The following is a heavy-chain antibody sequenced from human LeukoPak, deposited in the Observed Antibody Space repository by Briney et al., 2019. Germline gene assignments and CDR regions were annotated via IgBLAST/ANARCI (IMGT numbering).Heavy chain of an antibody. CDR1: GGSFSGYY. CDR2: INHSGST. Sequence: SSETLSLTCAVYGGSFSGYYWSWIRQPPGNGLEWIGEINHSGSTNYNPSLKSRVTISVDTSKNQFSLKLSSVTTADTAVYYCARGDLRYFDWSYYFDYWGQGTLVTVSS. D-gene: IGHD3-9*01. J-gene: IGHJ4*02. CDR3: ARGDLRYFDWSYYFDY. V-gene: IGHV4-34*01.